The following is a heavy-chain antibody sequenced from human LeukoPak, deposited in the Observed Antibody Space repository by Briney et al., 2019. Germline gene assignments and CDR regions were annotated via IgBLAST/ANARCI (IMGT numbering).Heavy chain of an antibody. D-gene: IGHD3-9*01. CDR3: ARVLRYFDWLPFDY. CDR1: GFTFSTFW. V-gene: IGHV3-7*01. CDR2: IKQDGSEK. Sequence: GGSLRLSCAASGFTFSTFWMSWVRQAPGKGLEWVASIKQDGSEKYYVDSVKGRFTISRDNAKNSLYLQMNSLRAEDTAVYYCARVLRYFDWLPFDYWGQGTLVTVSS. J-gene: IGHJ4*02.